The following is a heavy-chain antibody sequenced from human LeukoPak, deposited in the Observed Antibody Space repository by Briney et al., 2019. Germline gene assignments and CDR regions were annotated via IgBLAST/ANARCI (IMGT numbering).Heavy chain of an antibody. CDR2: IIPILGIA. V-gene: IGHV1-69*04. Sequence: SVKVSCKASGGTFNSYAISWVRQAPGQGLEWMGRIIPILGIANYAQKFQGRVTITADKSTSTAYMELSSLTSEDTAVYYCARDVYLNYYDSSGYNYADAFEISGQRKMVTVSS. J-gene: IGHJ3*02. D-gene: IGHD3-22*01. CDR1: GGTFNSYA. CDR3: ARDVYLNYYDSSGYNYADAFEI.